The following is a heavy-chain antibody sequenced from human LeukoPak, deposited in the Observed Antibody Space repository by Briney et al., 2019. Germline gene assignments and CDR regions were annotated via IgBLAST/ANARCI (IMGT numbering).Heavy chain of an antibody. Sequence: SETLSLTCAVYGGSFSGYYWSWIRQPPGKGLEWIGEINHSGSTNYNPSLKGRVTISVDTSKNQFSLKLSSVTAADTAVYYCARGDYYNLHDYWGQGTLVTVSS. J-gene: IGHJ4*02. CDR2: INHSGST. CDR3: ARGDYYNLHDY. V-gene: IGHV4-34*01. CDR1: GGSFSGYY. D-gene: IGHD1-1*01.